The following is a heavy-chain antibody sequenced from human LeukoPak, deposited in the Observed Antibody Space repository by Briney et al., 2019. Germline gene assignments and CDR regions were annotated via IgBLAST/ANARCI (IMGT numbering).Heavy chain of an antibody. CDR3: AREQVIIRVRGVNAAFDI. D-gene: IGHD3-10*01. CDR2: IIPIFGTA. Sequence: GASVKVSCKASGGTFSSYAISWVRQAPGQGLEWMGGIIPIFGTANYAQKFQGRVTITADESTSTAYMELSSLRSEDTAVYYCAREQVIIRVRGVNAAFDIWGQGTMVTVSS. J-gene: IGHJ3*02. V-gene: IGHV1-69*13. CDR1: GGTFSSYA.